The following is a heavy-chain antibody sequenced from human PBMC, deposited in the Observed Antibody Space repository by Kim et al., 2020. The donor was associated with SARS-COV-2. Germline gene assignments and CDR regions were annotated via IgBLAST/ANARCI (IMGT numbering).Heavy chain of an antibody. CDR1: GYTFTSYA. D-gene: IGHD6-19*01. J-gene: IGHJ4*02. Sequence: ASVKVSCKASGYTFTSYAMNWVRQAPGQGLEWMGWINTNTGNPTYAQGFTGRFVFSLDTSVSTAYLQISSLKAEDTAVYYCARGNRPIAVAGNHTTLSDYWGQGTLVTVSS. V-gene: IGHV7-4-1*02. CDR2: INTNTGNP. CDR3: ARGNRPIAVAGNHTTLSDY.